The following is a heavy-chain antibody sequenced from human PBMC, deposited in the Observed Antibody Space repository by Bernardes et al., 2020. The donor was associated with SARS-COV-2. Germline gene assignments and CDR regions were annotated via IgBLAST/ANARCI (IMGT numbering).Heavy chain of an antibody. D-gene: IGHD3-10*01. Sequence: RGSLRLSGATSVFNFRNYVISWVRQSPGKGLECILIILLTGTTFFADSVKGRFTTTRDSSQSTLYLQMNSLRADDTALYYCYFSGSGFSGHWGQGTLVTVSS. J-gene: IGHJ4*02. V-gene: IGHV3-23*01. CDR3: YFSGSGFSGH. CDR2: ILLTGTT. CDR1: VFNFRNYV.